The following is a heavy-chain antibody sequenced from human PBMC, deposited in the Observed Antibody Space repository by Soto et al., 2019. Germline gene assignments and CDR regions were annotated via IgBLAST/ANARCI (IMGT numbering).Heavy chain of an antibody. J-gene: IGHJ4*02. CDR2: IYHSGTT. V-gene: IGHV4-4*02. Sequence: SETLSLTCAVSGASMSSSTWWSWVRQSPGKGLEWIGEIYHSGTTNYNPSLKSRVTISVDKSKKEFSLKLSSVTAADTAVYYCAIPGPGDFHYWGQGTLVIVSS. CDR3: AIPGPGDFHY. CDR1: GASMSSSTW.